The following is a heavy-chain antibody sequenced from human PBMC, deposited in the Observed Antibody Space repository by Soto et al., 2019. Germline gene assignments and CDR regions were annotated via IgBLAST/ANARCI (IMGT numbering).Heavy chain of an antibody. CDR1: GFTFSTYA. CDR3: AKDSPLRTSVYFFDY. CDR2: VSASGLNT. V-gene: IGHV3-23*01. J-gene: IGHJ4*02. Sequence: EVQLLESGGKLVQPGGSLTLSCAASGFTFSTYAMAWVRQAPGKGLEWVSGVSASGLNTDYADPVKGRFYISRDNSKNTVSLPMNSLRAEDTALYYCAKDSPLRTSVYFFDYWGQGTPVTVSS. D-gene: IGHD2-8*01.